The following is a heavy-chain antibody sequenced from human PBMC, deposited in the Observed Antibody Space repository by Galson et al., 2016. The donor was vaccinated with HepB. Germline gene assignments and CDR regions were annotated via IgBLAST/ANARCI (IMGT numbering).Heavy chain of an antibody. CDR2: ISYGGTT. CDR1: GFTVSSTY. V-gene: IGHV3-53*01. D-gene: IGHD2-2*02. CDR3: MRAPALPAPSP. J-gene: IGHJ5*02. Sequence: SLRLSCAASGFTVSSTYMTWVRQAPGKGLEWVSLISYGGTTYYAESVKGRFTISRDNSNNILYLQMNSLRAEDTAVYYCMRAPALPAPSPWGQGTLVTVSS.